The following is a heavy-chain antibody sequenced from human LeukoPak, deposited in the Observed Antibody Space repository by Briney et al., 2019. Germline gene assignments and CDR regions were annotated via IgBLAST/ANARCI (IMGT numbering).Heavy chain of an antibody. CDR1: GYTFTSYG. V-gene: IGHV1-18*04. Sequence: ASVKVSCKASGYTFTSYGISWVRQPPAQGLEWMGWISAYNGNTNYAQKLHGRVTMTTDPSTSTAYMELRSLRSEDTAVYYCARDQRIWYSSGWSYFDYWGQGTLVTVSS. D-gene: IGHD6-19*01. CDR2: ISAYNGNT. J-gene: IGHJ4*02. CDR3: ARDQRIWYSSGWSYFDY.